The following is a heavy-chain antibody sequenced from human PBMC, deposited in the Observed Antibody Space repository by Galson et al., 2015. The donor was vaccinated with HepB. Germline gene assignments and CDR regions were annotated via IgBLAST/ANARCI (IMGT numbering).Heavy chain of an antibody. J-gene: IGHJ4*02. V-gene: IGHV3-15*07. Sequence: SLRLSCAASGFTFSNAWVNWVRQAPGKGLGWVGRIKSKTDGGTTDYAAPVKGRFTISRDDSKNTLNLQMNSLKTEDTAMYYCTTDVPTYYNFGGGYRGWGQGTLVTVSS. D-gene: IGHD3-3*01. CDR2: IKSKTDGGTT. CDR3: TTDVPTYYNFGGGYRG. CDR1: GFTFSNAW.